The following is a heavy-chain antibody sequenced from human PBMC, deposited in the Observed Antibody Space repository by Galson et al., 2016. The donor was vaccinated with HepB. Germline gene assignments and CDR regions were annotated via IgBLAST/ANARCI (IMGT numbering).Heavy chain of an antibody. CDR1: GFSFRDFY. CDR2: ITIGGSDK. Sequence: SLRLSCAASGFSFRDFYMSWIRQVPGTGLEWVSYITIGGSDKYYAESVKGRFTISRDNARNSLFLQMNRLSAEDTAVYYCARPNGVSRTYFYGLDVWGQGTTVTVSS. J-gene: IGHJ6*02. D-gene: IGHD2-8*01. CDR3: ARPNGVSRTYFYGLDV. V-gene: IGHV3-11*01.